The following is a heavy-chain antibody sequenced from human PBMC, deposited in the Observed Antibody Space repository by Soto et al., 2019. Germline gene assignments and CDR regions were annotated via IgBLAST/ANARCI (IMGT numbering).Heavy chain of an antibody. J-gene: IGHJ5*02. CDR1: GESFIGYY. Sequence: QVHLQQWGAGLLKPSETLSLTCAVYGESFIGYYWTWIRQPPGKGLEWIGEINHRGSTNYNPSLKRRVTISLDTSKNQSSLKLTSVTAADTSVYYCARTDIVTTNWFDPWGHGTLVTVSS. D-gene: IGHD5-12*01. CDR2: INHRGST. CDR3: ARTDIVTTNWFDP. V-gene: IGHV4-34*02.